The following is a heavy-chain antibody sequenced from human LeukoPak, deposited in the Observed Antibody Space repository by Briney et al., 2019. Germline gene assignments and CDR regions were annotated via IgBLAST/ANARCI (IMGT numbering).Heavy chain of an antibody. V-gene: IGHV4-4*07. Sequence: PSETLSLTCTVSGGSISRYYWSWIRQPAGKGLEWIGRIYTSGSTNYNPSLKSRVTMSVDTSKNQFSLKLSSVTAADTAVYYCARDDSGWTSYYYYGMDVWGQGTTVTVSS. CDR2: IYTSGST. CDR1: GGSISRYY. J-gene: IGHJ6*02. CDR3: ARDDSGWTSYYYYGMDV. D-gene: IGHD6-19*01.